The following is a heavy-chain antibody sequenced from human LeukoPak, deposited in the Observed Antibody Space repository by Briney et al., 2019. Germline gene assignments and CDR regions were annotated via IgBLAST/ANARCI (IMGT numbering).Heavy chain of an antibody. CDR3: ASGFWSGYYKDYYYGMDV. CDR1: GYTFTSYG. Sequence: GASVKVSCKASGYTFTSYGTSWVRQAPGQGLEWMGWISAYNGNTNYAQKLQGRVTMTTDTSTSTAYMELRSLRSDDTAVYYCASGFWSGYYKDYYYGMDVWGQGTTVTVSS. CDR2: ISAYNGNT. J-gene: IGHJ6*02. D-gene: IGHD3-3*01. V-gene: IGHV1-18*01.